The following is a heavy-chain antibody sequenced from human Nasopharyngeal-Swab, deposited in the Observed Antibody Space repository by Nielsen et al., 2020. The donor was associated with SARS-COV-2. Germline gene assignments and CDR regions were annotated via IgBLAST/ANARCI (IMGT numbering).Heavy chain of an antibody. CDR1: GGSFSGYY. V-gene: IGHV4-34*01. J-gene: IGHJ6*02. CDR3: ARGSPRSGMDV. CDR2: INHSGST. Sequence: GSLRLSCAVYGGSFSGYYWSWIRQPPGKGLEWIGEINHSGSTNYNPSPKSRVTISVDTSKNQFSLKLSSVTAADTAVYYCARGSPRSGMDVWGQGTTVTVSS.